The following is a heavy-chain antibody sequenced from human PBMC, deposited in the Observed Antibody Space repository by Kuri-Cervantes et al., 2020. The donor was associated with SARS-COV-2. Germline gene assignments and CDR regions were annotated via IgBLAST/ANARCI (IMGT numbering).Heavy chain of an antibody. CDR3: AKASWGDTAINWFDP. Sequence: GESLKISCAASGFTFSSYAMHWVRQAPGKGLEWVAVIWYDGSNKYYADSVKGRFTISRDNSKNTLYLQMNSLRADDTAIYYCAKASWGDTAINWFDPWGQGTLVTVSS. J-gene: IGHJ5*02. CDR2: IWYDGSNK. CDR1: GFTFSSYA. V-gene: IGHV3-30*07. D-gene: IGHD5-18*01.